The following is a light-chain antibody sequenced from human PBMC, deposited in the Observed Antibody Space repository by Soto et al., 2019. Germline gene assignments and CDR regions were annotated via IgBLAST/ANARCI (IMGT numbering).Light chain of an antibody. Sequence: IVMTQSPLSLSVTPGEAASISCMSSARLLHKNGYNYVDWYMQKPGQSPQLLIYLGSNRASGVPDRFSGSGSDTYFTLEISRVEADDVGVYSCMQPLENFRTFGQGTKVDI. CDR3: MQPLENFRT. V-gene: IGKV2-28*01. CDR1: ARLLHKNGYNY. J-gene: IGKJ1*01. CDR2: LGS.